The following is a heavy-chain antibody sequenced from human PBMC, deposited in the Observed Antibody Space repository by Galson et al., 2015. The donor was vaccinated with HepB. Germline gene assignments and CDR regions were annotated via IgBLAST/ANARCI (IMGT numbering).Heavy chain of an antibody. V-gene: IGHV3-23*01. J-gene: IGHJ4*02. D-gene: IGHD3-3*01. CDR3: AKVAILGVTPHYFDY. Sequence: SLRLSCAGSGFTFTRYALNWVRQAPGKGLEWVSSIGGSGGHTYYADSVRGRFTISRDNSKNTLYLQVSSLRVEDTAVYYCAKVAILGVTPHYFDYWGLGTLVTVSS. CDR2: IGGSGGHT. CDR1: GFTFTRYA.